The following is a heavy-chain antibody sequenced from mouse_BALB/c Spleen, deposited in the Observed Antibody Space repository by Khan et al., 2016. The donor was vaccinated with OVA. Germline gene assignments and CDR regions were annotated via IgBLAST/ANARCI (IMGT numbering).Heavy chain of an antibody. V-gene: IGHV1S41*01. J-gene: IGHJ4*01. CDR3: TRSNYYGNSLYAMDY. D-gene: IGHD1-1*01. CDR2: VSPGSGSP. CDR1: GYTFTSYW. Sequence: DLVKPGASVKLSCKASGYTFTSYWINWIKQRPGQGLEWIGRVSPGSGSPYYNEIFKGKATVTVDKSSSTAYIQLNSLSSEDSAVYCWTRSNYYGNSLYAMDYWGQGTSVTVSS.